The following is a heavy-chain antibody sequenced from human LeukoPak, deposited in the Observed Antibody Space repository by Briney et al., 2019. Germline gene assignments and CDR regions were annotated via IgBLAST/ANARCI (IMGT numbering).Heavy chain of an antibody. J-gene: IGHJ6*03. D-gene: IGHD1-26*01. CDR2: ISSSSSYI. V-gene: IGHV3-21*01. CDR3: VRAPKGRQLLNSMDV. Sequence: GGSLRLSCAASRFTYSSYSMTWVRQAPGKGLEWVSSISSSSSYIYYADSEKGRFTISRHNAKNSLYLQMSSLRAEDTAVYYCVRAPKGRQLLNSMDVWGKGTTVTVSS. CDR1: RFTYSSYS.